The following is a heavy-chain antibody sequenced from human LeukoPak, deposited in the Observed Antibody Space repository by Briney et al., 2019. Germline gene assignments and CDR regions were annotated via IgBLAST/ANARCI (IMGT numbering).Heavy chain of an antibody. CDR3: ARSPAIVVVPAATYYFDY. CDR2: INPSGGST. D-gene: IGHD2-2*01. J-gene: IGHJ4*02. Sequence: ASVKVSCKASGYTFTSYYMHWVRQAPGQGLEWMGIINPSGGSTSYAQKFQGRVTMTRDTSTSTVYMELSSLRSEDTAVYYCARSPAIVVVPAATYYFDYWGQGTLVTVSS. V-gene: IGHV1-46*01. CDR1: GYTFTSYY.